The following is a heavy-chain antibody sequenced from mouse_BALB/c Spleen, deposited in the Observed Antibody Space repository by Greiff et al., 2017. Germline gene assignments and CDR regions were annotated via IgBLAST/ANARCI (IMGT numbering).Heavy chain of an antibody. V-gene: IGHV1S81*02. CDR3: ARGLRSYYFDY. CDR2: INPSNGRT. J-gene: IGHJ2*01. CDR1: GYTFTSYW. Sequence: QVQLQQSGPELVKPGASVRISCKASGYTFTSYWMHWVKQRPGQGLEWIGEINPSNGRTNYNEKFKSKATLTVDKSSSTAYMQLSSLTSEDSAVYYCARGLRSYYFDYWGQGTTLTVSS. D-gene: IGHD2-4*01.